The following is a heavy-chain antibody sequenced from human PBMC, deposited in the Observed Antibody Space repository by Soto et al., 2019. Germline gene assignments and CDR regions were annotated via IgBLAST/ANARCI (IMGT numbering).Heavy chain of an antibody. CDR1: GFSFRGYT. CDR3: TEDRHPAGISNFDY. V-gene: IGHV3-23*01. D-gene: IGHD6-13*01. Sequence: EVQLLESGGHLIQPGESLRLSCAASGFSFRGYTMNWVRQAPGKGLEWIAGINGGGGTTYYADSVKGRFTISKDNSKNIQYLKINSPKAEDTAIFNVTEDRHPAGISNFDYWGRGTLVTVS. CDR2: INGGGGTT. J-gene: IGHJ4*02.